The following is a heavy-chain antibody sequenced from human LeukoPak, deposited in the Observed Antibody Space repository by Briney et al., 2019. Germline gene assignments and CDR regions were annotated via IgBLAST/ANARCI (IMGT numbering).Heavy chain of an antibody. CDR1: GYTFTSYG. J-gene: IGHJ3*02. Sequence: ASVKVSCKASGYTFTSYGISWVRQAPGQGLEWMGWISAYNGNTNYAQKLQGRVTMTTDTSTGTAYMELRSLRSDDTAVYYCARSAHDYGDYVSRGAFDIWGQGTMVTVSS. CDR3: ARSAHDYGDYVSRGAFDI. CDR2: ISAYNGNT. D-gene: IGHD4-17*01. V-gene: IGHV1-18*01.